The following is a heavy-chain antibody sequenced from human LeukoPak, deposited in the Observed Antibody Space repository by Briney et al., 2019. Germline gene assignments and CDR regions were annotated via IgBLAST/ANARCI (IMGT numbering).Heavy chain of an antibody. CDR3: ARGQTMVRS. Sequence: PGGSLRLSCAASGFTFNTYGMHWVRQAPDKGLEWVAVISYDGTNKYYADSVKGRFTISRDNSKNTLYLQMNSLRAEDTAVYYCARGQTMVRSWGQGTLVTVSS. V-gene: IGHV3-30*03. D-gene: IGHD3-10*01. J-gene: IGHJ5*02. CDR2: ISYDGTNK. CDR1: GFTFNTYG.